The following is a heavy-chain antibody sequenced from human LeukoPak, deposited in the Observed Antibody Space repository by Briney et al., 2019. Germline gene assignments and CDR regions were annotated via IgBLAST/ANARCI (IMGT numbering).Heavy chain of an antibody. D-gene: IGHD2-21*01. CDR1: GYTFTNYG. CDR3: ARAAISTRYYHYYGMDV. CDR2: ISAYNGNT. Sequence: GASVKVSCKASGYTFTNYGITWVRQAPGQGPEWMGWISAYNGNTEHAQKLQGRVTMTTDASTSTAYMELRSLRSDDTAVYYCARAAISTRYYHYYGMDVWGQGTTVTVSS. V-gene: IGHV1-18*01. J-gene: IGHJ6*02.